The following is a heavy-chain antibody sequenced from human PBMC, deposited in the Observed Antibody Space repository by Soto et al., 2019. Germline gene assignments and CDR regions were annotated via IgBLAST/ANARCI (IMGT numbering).Heavy chain of an antibody. V-gene: IGHV1-69*13. CDR1: GGTFSSYA. D-gene: IGHD1-1*01. Sequence: SVKVACKESGGTFSSYAIAWVRQAPGQGLEWMGGIIPIFGIPNYAQKFQGRVAITADESTNTAYMELSSLRSDDTAVYYCAKDAQTRFHWNDLGNWLHHSRQGTTVPVYS. J-gene: IGHJ5*02. CDR2: IIPIFGIP. CDR3: AKDAQTRFHWNDLGNWLHH.